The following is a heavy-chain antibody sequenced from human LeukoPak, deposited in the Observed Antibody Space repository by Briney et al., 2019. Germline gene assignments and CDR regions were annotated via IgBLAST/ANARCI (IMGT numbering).Heavy chain of an antibody. CDR1: GFTFSSYA. CDR3: AKGTYCSRPHCTFDY. Sequence: GGSLRLSCAASGFTFSSYAMSWVRQAPGKGLEWDSAISGSGGSTYYADSVKGRFTISRDNSKNTLYLQMNSLRAEDTAVYYCAKGTYCSRPHCTFDYWGQGTLVTVSS. J-gene: IGHJ4*02. D-gene: IGHD2-2*01. V-gene: IGHV3-23*01. CDR2: ISGSGGST.